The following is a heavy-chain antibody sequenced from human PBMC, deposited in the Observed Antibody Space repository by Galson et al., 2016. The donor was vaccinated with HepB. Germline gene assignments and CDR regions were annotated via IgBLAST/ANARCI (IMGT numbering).Heavy chain of an antibody. D-gene: IGHD1-7*01. CDR3: ARETGTVWSSAMGV. CDR2: ISPSSTYK. J-gene: IGHJ6*03. V-gene: IGHV3-11*06. Sequence: SLRLSCAASGFTFSDYYMSWVRQAPGKGLEWVSYISPSSTYKMNADSVRGRFSISRDDAKNSLMLQMNSLRAEDTAVYYCARETGTVWSSAMGVWGKGTTVTVSS. CDR1: GFTFSDYY.